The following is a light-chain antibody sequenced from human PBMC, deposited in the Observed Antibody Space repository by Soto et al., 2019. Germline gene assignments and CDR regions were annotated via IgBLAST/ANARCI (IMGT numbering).Light chain of an antibody. Sequence: QSVLTQPPSASGTPGQRVTISCSGSSSNIGSNTVYWYQQLPGTAPKLLIYSNNQLPSGVPDRFSGSKSGTSASLAISGLLSEDEADYYCAAWDDSPNGVVFGGGTKLTVL. CDR3: AAWDDSPNGVV. CDR1: SSNIGSNT. J-gene: IGLJ2*01. V-gene: IGLV1-44*01. CDR2: SNN.